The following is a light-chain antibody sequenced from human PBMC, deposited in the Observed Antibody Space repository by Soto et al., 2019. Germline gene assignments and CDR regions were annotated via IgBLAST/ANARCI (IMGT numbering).Light chain of an antibody. Sequence: EIVLTQSPATLSLSPGERATLSCRASQSVSSYLAWYQQKPGQAPRLLIYDASSRATGIPARFSGSGSGTDFTLTISSLEHEDFEVYYCQQRSNWLTFGGGTKVEIK. V-gene: IGKV3-11*01. CDR2: DAS. CDR3: QQRSNWLT. J-gene: IGKJ4*01. CDR1: QSVSSY.